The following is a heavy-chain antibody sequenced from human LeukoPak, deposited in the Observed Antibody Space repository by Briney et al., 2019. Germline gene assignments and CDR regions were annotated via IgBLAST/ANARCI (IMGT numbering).Heavy chain of an antibody. V-gene: IGHV3-15*01. CDR2: IKSKTDGGTT. J-gene: IGHJ4*02. CDR3: AHRDTAMVRVDY. D-gene: IGHD5-18*01. Sequence: GSLRLSCAASGFTFRDAGMSWVRQAPGKGLEWVGRIKSKTDGGTTDYAAPVKGRFTISRDDSKNTLYLQMSDLKTEDTAVYFCAHRDTAMVRVDYWGQGTLVTVSS. CDR1: GFTFRDAG.